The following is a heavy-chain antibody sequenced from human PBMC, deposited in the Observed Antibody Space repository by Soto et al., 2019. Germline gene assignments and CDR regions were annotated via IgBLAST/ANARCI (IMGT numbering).Heavy chain of an antibody. Sequence: GSGPTLVNPIQTLTLTCTFSGFSLSTREVGVGWIRQPPGKALEWLALIYSDDDKRYSPSLKSRLTITKDTSKNQVVLTMTNMDLVDTATYYCAHRQLAAFGPWGQGTLVTVSS. CDR1: GFSLSTREVG. V-gene: IGHV2-5*02. CDR3: AHRQLAAFGP. J-gene: IGHJ5*02. CDR2: IYSDDDK. D-gene: IGHD3-16*01.